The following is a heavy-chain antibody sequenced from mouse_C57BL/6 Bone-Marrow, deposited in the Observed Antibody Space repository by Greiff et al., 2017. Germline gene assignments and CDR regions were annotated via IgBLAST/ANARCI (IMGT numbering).Heavy chain of an antibody. V-gene: IGHV1-26*01. J-gene: IGHJ2*01. CDR2: INPNNGGT. D-gene: IGHD2-4*01. Sequence: EVQLQQSGPELVKPGASVKISCKASGYTFTDYYMNWVKQSHGKSLEWIGDINPNNGGTSYNQKFKGKATLTVDKSSSTAYMELRSLTSEDSAVDYCARGGGLYYDYDGFDYWGQGTTLTVSS. CDR3: ARGGGLYYDYDGFDY. CDR1: GYTFTDYY.